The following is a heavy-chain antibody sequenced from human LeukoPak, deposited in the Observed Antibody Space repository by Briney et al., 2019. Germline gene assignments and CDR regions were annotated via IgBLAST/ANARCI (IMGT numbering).Heavy chain of an antibody. CDR2: IKQDGSEK. J-gene: IGHJ4*02. CDR1: GFTFDDYA. D-gene: IGHD1-26*01. CDR3: ARDKIEGATNFDY. V-gene: IGHV3-7*01. Sequence: PGGSLRLSCAASGFTFDDYAMHWVRQAPGKGLEWVANIKQDGSEKYYVDSVKGRFTISRDNAKNSLYLQMNSLRAEDTAVYFCARDKIEGATNFDYWGQGTLVTVSS.